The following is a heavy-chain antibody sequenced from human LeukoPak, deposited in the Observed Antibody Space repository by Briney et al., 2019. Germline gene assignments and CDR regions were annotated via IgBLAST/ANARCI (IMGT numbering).Heavy chain of an antibody. CDR3: ARTRSPIAAAASYYYYYYGMDV. D-gene: IGHD6-13*01. J-gene: IGHJ6*02. CDR2: IIPILGIA. V-gene: IGHV1-69*04. CDR1: GGTFSSYA. Sequence: GASVKVPCKASGGTFSSYAISWVRQAPGQGLEWMGRIIPILGIANYAQKFQGRVTITADKSTSTAYMELSSLRSEDTAVYYCARTRSPIAAAASYYYYYYGMDVWGQGTTVTFSS.